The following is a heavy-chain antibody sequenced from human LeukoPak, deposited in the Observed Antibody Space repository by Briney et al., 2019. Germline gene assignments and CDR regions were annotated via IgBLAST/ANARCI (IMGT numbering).Heavy chain of an antibody. D-gene: IGHD1-26*01. CDR3: ASGTGSYFLDY. CDR2: IYYSGST. CDR1: GGSFSGYY. Sequence: SETLSLTCAVYGGSFSGYYWTWIRQPPGKGLEWIGYIYYSGSTDYNPSLRSRVTMSLDTSKNHFSLRLSSVTAADTAVYYCASGTGSYFLDYWGQGTLVTVSS. V-gene: IGHV4-59*01. J-gene: IGHJ4*02.